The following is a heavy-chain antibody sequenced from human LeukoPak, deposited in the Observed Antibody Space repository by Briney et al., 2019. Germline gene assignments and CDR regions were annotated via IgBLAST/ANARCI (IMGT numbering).Heavy chain of an antibody. CDR1: GFTFSNQW. Sequence: PGGSLRLSCAASGFTFSNQWMYWVRQAPGKGLVWVSRINTDGSSTTYADSVKGRFTISRDNAKNTLYLQMNSLRAEDTAVYYCARGLVGLYYYYYYTDVWGKGTTVTVSS. V-gene: IGHV3-74*03. CDR3: ARGLVGLYYYYYYTDV. J-gene: IGHJ6*03. CDR2: INTDGSST. D-gene: IGHD2-21*01.